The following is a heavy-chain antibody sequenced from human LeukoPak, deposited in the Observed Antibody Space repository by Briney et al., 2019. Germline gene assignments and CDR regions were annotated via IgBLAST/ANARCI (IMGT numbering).Heavy chain of an antibody. Sequence: SETLSLTCTVSGGSISSSSPYCGWIRQPPGKGLEWIGSMYYSGSTYYNPSLKSRVTISVDTSKNQFSLRLSSVTAADTAVYYCARRGSGYDDNWFDPWGQGTLVTVSP. D-gene: IGHD5-12*01. J-gene: IGHJ5*02. CDR1: GGSISSSSPY. CDR3: ARRGSGYDDNWFDP. CDR2: MYYSGST. V-gene: IGHV4-39*01.